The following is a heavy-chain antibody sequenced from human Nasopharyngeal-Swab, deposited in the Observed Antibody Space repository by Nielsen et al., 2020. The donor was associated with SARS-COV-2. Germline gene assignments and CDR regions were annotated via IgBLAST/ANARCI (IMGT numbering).Heavy chain of an antibody. CDR2: INPSGGST. V-gene: IGHV1-46*01. J-gene: IGHJ6*02. D-gene: IGHD3-22*01. CDR3: AREDYCDSSGYPPYYYYGMDV. Sequence: WVRQAPGQGLEWMGIINPSGGSTSYAQKFQGRVTMTRDTSTSTVYMELSSLRSEDTAVYYCAREDYCDSSGYPPYYYYGMDVWGQGTTVTVSS.